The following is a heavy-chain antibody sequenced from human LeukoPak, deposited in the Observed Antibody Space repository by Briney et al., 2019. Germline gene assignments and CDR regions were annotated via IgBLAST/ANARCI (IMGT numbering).Heavy chain of an antibody. Sequence: GGSLRLSCAASGFTFSSYAMHWVRQAPGKGLEWVAVISYDGGNKYYADSVKGRFTISRDNSKNTLYLQMNSLRAEDTAVHYCARWDYGGNILHYWGQGTLVSVSS. CDR3: ARWDYGGNILHY. D-gene: IGHD4-23*01. CDR1: GFTFSSYA. J-gene: IGHJ4*02. CDR2: ISYDGGNK. V-gene: IGHV3-30-3*01.